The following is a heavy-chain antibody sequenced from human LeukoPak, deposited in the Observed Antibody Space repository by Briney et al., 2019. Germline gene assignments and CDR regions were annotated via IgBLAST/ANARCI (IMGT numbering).Heavy chain of an antibody. D-gene: IGHD6-13*01. J-gene: IGHJ4*02. V-gene: IGHV3-30*18. CDR1: GFTFSSYG. CDR3: AKERAAAGTSFDY. Sequence: GRSLRRSCAASGFTFSSYGMHWVRQAPGKGLEWVAVISYDGSNKYYADSVKGRFTISRDNSKNTLYLQMNSLRAEDTAVYYCAKERAAAGTSFDYWGQGTLVTVSS. CDR2: ISYDGSNK.